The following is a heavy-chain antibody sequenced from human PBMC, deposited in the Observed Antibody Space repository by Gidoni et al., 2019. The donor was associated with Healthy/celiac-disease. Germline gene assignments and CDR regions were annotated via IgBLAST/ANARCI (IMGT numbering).Heavy chain of an antibody. J-gene: IGHJ4*02. CDR2: IRGSDGST. Sequence: EVQLVESGGGLVQPGGSLRLSCAAAGFTFSSYAMSWVRQAPGKGLEWASAIRGSDGSTYYADSVKCRFTISSDNSQNTLYLQMNSLRAEDTAVYYCAKCWYQLLGWGQGTLVTVSS. V-gene: IGHV3-23*04. D-gene: IGHD2-2*01. CDR1: GFTFSSYA. CDR3: AKCWYQLLG.